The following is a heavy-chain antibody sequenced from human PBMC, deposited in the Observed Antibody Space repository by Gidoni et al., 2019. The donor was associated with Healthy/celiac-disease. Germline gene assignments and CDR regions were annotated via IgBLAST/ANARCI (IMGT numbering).Heavy chain of an antibody. CDR1: GFSLSNARMG. J-gene: IGHJ6*02. CDR2: FFSTDAK. Sequence: QVTLKESGPVLVKTTETLTLTCTVAGFSLSNARMGVSWIRQPPGRALEWRAHFFSTDAKSYGTSLKSRLTLSQDTSKSHVVLTMPNMDPVDTATYYCARMSDFWSGYYSDYYYGMAVWGQGTPVTVSS. D-gene: IGHD3-3*01. V-gene: IGHV2-26*01. CDR3: ARMSDFWSGYYSDYYYGMAV.